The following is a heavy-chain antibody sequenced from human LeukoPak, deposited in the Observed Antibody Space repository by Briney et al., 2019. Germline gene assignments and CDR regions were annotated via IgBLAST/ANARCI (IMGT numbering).Heavy chain of an antibody. CDR3: ARDPDTAMAT. D-gene: IGHD5-18*01. V-gene: IGHV3-48*04. J-gene: IGHJ4*02. CDR2: ISSSSSTI. CDR1: GFTFSSYS. Sequence: PGGSLRLSFAASGFTFSSYSMNWVRQAPGKGLEWVSYISSSSSTIYYADSVKGRFTISRDNAKNSLYLQMNSLRAEDTAVYYCARDPDTAMATWGQGTLVTVSS.